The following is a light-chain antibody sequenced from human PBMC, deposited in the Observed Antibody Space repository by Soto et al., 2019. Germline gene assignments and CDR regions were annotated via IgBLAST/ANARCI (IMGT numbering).Light chain of an antibody. J-gene: IGKJ5*01. CDR1: QSINND. CDR3: QQYSQWPIT. CDR2: GIS. Sequence: IVLTQSPATLSVSPGERATLSCRASQSINNDYLAWYQQKPGQAPRLLIYGISTRATGVPPRFSASGSGTDFTLTISSPQSEDFAVYSCQQYSQWPITFGQGTRLEVK. V-gene: IGKV3-15*01.